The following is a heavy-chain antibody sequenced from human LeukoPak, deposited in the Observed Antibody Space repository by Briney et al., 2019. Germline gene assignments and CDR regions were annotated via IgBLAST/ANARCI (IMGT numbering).Heavy chain of an antibody. V-gene: IGHV3-23*01. D-gene: IGHD2-8*01. Sequence: GGSLRLSCAASGFTFNNYAMSWVRQAPGKGLEWVSSISGSGDYTFYADSVKGRFTISRDNSKDTLYLQMNSLRVDGKAIYYCAKDRPNYYGTNGQYYTRNGDYWGQGTLVSVSS. CDR2: ISGSGDYT. CDR1: GFTFNNYA. CDR3: AKDRPNYYGTNGQYYTRNGDY. J-gene: IGHJ4*02.